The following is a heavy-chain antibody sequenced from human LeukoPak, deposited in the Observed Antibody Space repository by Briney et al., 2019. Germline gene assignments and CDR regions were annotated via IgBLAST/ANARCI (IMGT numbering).Heavy chain of an antibody. CDR2: IYSGGST. CDR1: GFTVSSNY. J-gene: IGHJ3*02. CDR3: AREPYYGSGSYAFDI. V-gene: IGHV3-53*01. D-gene: IGHD3-10*01. Sequence: GGPLRLSCAASGFTVSSNYMSWVRQAPGKGLEWVSVIYSGGSTYYADSVKGRFTISRDNSKNTLYLQMNSLRAEDTAVYYCAREPYYGSGSYAFDIWGQGTMVTVSS.